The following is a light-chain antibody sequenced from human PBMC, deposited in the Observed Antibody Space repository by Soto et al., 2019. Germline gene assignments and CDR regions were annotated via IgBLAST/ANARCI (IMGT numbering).Light chain of an antibody. Sequence: VKTQSPATLTVSPGERATLSCRASQTINNNLAWYQQKPGQAPRLLMFRTSTRATGVPARFSVSGSGTEFNLTISSLQSEDFAVDYGQQYNNWPPETFGQGTKVDI. V-gene: IGKV3-15*01. CDR2: RTS. J-gene: IGKJ1*01. CDR3: QQYNNWPPET. CDR1: QTINNN.